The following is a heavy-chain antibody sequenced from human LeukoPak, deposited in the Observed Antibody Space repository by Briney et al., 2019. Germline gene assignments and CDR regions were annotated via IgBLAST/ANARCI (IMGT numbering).Heavy chain of an antibody. V-gene: IGHV4-34*01. CDR3: ARGSSGLVFDY. CDR2: IYYSGST. D-gene: IGHD6-19*01. Sequence: PSETLSLTCAVYGGSFSGYYWSWIRQPPGKGLEWIGSIYYSGSTYYNPSLKSRVTISVDTSKNQLSLKLSSVTAADTAVYYCARGSSGLVFDYWGQGTLVTVSS. J-gene: IGHJ4*02. CDR1: GGSFSGYY.